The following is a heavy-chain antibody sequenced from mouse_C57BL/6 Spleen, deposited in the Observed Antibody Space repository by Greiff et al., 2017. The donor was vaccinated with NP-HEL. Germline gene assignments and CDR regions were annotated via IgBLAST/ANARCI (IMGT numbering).Heavy chain of an antibody. V-gene: IGHV1-64*01. Sequence: QVQLKQSGAELVKPGASVKLSCKASGYTFTSYWMHWVKQRPGQGLEWIGMIHPNSGSTNYNEKFKSKATLTVDKSSSTAYMQLSSLTSEDSAVYYCAREGVSGYYFDYWGQGTTLTVSS. CDR3: AREGVSGYYFDY. CDR1: GYTFTSYW. D-gene: IGHD4-1*01. CDR2: IHPNSGST. J-gene: IGHJ2*01.